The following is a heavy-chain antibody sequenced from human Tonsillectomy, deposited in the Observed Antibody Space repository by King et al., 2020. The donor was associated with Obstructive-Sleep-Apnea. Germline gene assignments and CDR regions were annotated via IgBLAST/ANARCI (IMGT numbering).Heavy chain of an antibody. CDR3: AKGSYRHDY. CDR2: IKQDGSEK. Sequence: VQLVESGGGLVQSGGSLRLSCAASGFTFSDYWMTWVRQAPGKGLEWVANIKQDGSEKYYVDSVKGRFTISRDNAENSLSLQMDSLRAEDTAVYYCAKGSYRHDYWGQGTLVTVSS. D-gene: IGHD3-16*02. CDR1: GFTFSDYW. V-gene: IGHV3-7*01. J-gene: IGHJ4*02.